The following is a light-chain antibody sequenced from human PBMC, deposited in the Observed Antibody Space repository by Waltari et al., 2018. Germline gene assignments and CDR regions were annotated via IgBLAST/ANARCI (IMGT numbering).Light chain of an antibody. CDR1: NSDVGGYTY. CDR2: DIS. J-gene: IGLJ2*01. Sequence: QSALTQPASVSGSPGQSITISCTGTNSDVGGYTYVSWYQQHPGKAPKLLIYDISTRPSGISNRYSGSKSGNTASLTISGLQAEDEADYYCSSYRSGITRVFGGGTKVTVL. CDR3: SSYRSGITRV. V-gene: IGLV2-14*01.